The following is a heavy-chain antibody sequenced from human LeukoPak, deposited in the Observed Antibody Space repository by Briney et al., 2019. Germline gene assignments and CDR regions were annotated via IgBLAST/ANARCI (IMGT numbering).Heavy chain of an antibody. CDR2: IYYSGST. V-gene: IGHV4-59*08. Sequence: RSDTLSLTCTVSGGSGSSYYWSWIRQPPGKGLEWIGYIYYSGSTNYNPSLKSRVTISVDTSKNQFSLKLSSVTAADTAVYYCARRTGSGSYRYFDYWGQGTLVTVSS. D-gene: IGHD3-10*01. CDR3: ARRTGSGSYRYFDY. CDR1: GGSGSSYY. J-gene: IGHJ4*02.